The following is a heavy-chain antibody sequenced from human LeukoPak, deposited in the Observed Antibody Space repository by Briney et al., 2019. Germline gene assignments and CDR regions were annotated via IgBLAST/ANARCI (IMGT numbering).Heavy chain of an antibody. V-gene: IGHV3-13*01. Sequence: GGSLRLSCAASGFTSSAYDMHWVRQSTGKGLEWVSAIGSAGYTYYAESVRGRFTITRDTAKQSLYLQMNSLRVEDTAVYHCVRQPDSARYGFDYWGRGTQVTVSS. D-gene: IGHD1-14*01. CDR2: IGSAGYT. J-gene: IGHJ4*02. CDR3: VRQPDSARYGFDY. CDR1: GFTSSAYD.